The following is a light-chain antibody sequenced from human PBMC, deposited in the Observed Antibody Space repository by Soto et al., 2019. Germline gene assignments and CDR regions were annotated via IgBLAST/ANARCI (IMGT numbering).Light chain of an antibody. CDR3: ASWDDRLGAVI. V-gene: IGLV1-47*02. J-gene: IGLJ2*01. CDR1: SSNIGGTNY. CDR2: SNN. Sequence: QPVLTQPPSASGTSGQKVFISCSGSSSNIGGTNYAYWYQQLPGAAPKLLMHSNNLRPSGVPERISGSKFGTAASLAISGLRSEDEAVYYCASWDDRLGAVIFGGGTKVTVL.